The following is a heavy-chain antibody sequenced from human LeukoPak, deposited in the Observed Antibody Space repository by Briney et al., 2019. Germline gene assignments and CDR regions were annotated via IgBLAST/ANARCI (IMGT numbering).Heavy chain of an antibody. Sequence: SETLSLTCAVYGGSFSGYYWSWIRQPPGKGLEWIGEINHSGSTNYNPSLKSRVTISVDTSKNQFSLKLSSVTAADTAVYYCARAPLYCTNGVCLDYFDYRGQGTLVTVSS. J-gene: IGHJ4*02. CDR1: GGSFSGYY. CDR2: INHSGST. V-gene: IGHV4-34*01. CDR3: ARAPLYCTNGVCLDYFDY. D-gene: IGHD2-8*01.